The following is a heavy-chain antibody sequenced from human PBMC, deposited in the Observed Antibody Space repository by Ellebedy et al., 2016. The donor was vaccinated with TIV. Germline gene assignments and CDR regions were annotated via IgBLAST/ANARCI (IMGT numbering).Heavy chain of an antibody. CDR1: GLTFSSHA. D-gene: IGHD6-19*01. CDR3: AKELVSRGSLTFDY. J-gene: IGHJ4*02. CDR2: IGPNNDYT. Sequence: GESLKISCAASGLTFSSHAMSWVRQAPGKGLEWVSAIGPNNDYTFYIDSVGGRFTITRDNSKNTPYLQMDSLRVEDTAVYYCAKELVSRGSLTFDYWGQGAQVTVSS. V-gene: IGHV3-23*01.